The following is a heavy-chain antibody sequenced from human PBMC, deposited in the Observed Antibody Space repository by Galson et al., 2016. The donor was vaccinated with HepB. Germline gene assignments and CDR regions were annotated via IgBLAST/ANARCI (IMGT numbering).Heavy chain of an antibody. CDR3: ARGAFELGGCFVYFFDS. CDR1: GGSISSSNW. Sequence: SETLSLTCAVSGGSISSSNWWTWVRQPPGKGLEWIGEVLHSGRANYNPSLESRVTISADKSQNQFSLDLRTVTAADTAVYYCARGAFELGGCFVYFFDSWGQGTLVSVSS. V-gene: IGHV4-4*02. D-gene: IGHD2-21*01. CDR2: VLHSGRA. J-gene: IGHJ4*02.